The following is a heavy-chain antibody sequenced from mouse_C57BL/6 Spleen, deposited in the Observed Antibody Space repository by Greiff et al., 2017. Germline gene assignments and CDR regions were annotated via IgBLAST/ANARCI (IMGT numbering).Heavy chain of an antibody. CDR1: GYTFTDYE. V-gene: IGHV1-15*01. D-gene: IGHD1-1*01. Sequence: QVQLQQSGAELVRPGASVTLSCKASGYTFTDYEMHWVKQTPVHGLEWIGAIDPETGGTAYNQKFKGKAILTADQSSSTAYMELRSLTSEDSAVYYCTRSYYGSSYGNYAMDYWGQGTSVTVSS. CDR2: IDPETGGT. CDR3: TRSYYGSSYGNYAMDY. J-gene: IGHJ4*01.